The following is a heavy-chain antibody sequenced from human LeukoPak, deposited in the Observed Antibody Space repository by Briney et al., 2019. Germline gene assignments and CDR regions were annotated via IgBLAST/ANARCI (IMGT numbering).Heavy chain of an antibody. CDR1: GFTFSSYA. V-gene: IGHV3-23*01. D-gene: IGHD1-26*01. CDR2: IGYSGGDI. Sequence: GGSLRLSCAASGFTFSSYAMTWVRQAPGKGLEWVSVIGYSGGDIQYADSVKGRFTISRDNSKNTLYLQMNSLRAEDTALYYCAKKVVVGATSPYSDFQDWGQGTLVTVSS. CDR3: AKKVVVGATSPYSDFQD. J-gene: IGHJ1*01.